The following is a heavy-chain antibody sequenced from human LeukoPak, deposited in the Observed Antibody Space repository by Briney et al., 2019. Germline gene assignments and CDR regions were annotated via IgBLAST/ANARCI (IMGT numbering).Heavy chain of an antibody. J-gene: IGHJ4*02. V-gene: IGHV3-23*01. CDR2: ISGSGDST. CDR3: AIVRGSGSYYSYYFDY. CDR1: GFTFSSYA. D-gene: IGHD1-26*01. Sequence: GGSPRLSCAASGFTFSSYAMSWVRQAPGKGLEWVSAISGSGDSTYYADSVKGRFIISRDNSKNTLYLQMNSLRAEDTAVYSCAIVRGSGSYYSYYFDYWGQGTLVTVSS.